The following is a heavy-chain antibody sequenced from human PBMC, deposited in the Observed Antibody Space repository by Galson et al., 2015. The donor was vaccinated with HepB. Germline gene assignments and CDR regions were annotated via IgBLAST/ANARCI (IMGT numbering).Heavy chain of an antibody. CDR1: GFTLSSYA. Sequence: SLRLSCAASGFTLSSYAMSWVRQAPGKGLEWVSAISGSGSSTYYADSVKGRFTISRDNSKNTLYLQMNSLRAEDTAVYYCAKGEIAVAGMDFWGQGTLVTVSS. D-gene: IGHD6-19*01. CDR3: AKGEIAVAGMDF. V-gene: IGHV3-23*01. J-gene: IGHJ4*02. CDR2: ISGSGSST.